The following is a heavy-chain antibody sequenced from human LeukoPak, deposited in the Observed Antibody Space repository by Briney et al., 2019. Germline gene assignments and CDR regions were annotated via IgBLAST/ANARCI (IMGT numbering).Heavy chain of an antibody. Sequence: GGSLRLSCAASGFTFSSYNMNWVRQAPGKGLEWVSSISNSSNYISYADSVKGRFTISRDNAKNSLYLQMNSLRAEDTAVYYCARDIFDILTGHQKNFDYWGQGTLVTVSS. CDR1: GFTFSSYN. D-gene: IGHD3-9*01. J-gene: IGHJ4*02. V-gene: IGHV3-21*01. CDR3: ARDIFDILTGHQKNFDY. CDR2: ISNSSNYI.